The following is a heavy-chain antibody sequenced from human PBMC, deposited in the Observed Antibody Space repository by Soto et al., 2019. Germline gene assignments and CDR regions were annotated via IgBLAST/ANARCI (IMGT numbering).Heavy chain of an antibody. V-gene: IGHV3-15*01. CDR2: IKSKTDGGTR. J-gene: IGHJ4*02. CDR1: GFTFSNAW. D-gene: IGHD3-9*01. CDR3: TYLHYDILTGSIWHYFDY. Sequence: GGSLRLSCAASGFTFSNAWMSWVRHAPGKGLEWVGRIKSKTDGGTRDYAARVKGRFTISREDSKNTLVLQMNSLKTEDTGIYYSTYLHYDILTGSIWHYFDYWGEGTLVTVSS.